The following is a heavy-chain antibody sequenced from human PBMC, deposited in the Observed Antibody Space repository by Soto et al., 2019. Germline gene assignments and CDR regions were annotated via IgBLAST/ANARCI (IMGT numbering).Heavy chain of an antibody. J-gene: IGHJ6*02. CDR3: ARGGLHPVRSGYYGMDV. CDR1: GYTFTSYG. Sequence: ASVKVSCKASGYTFTSYGISWVRQAPGQGLEWMGWISAYNGNTNYAQKLQGRVTMTTDTSTSTAYMELRSLRSDDTAVYYCARGGLHPVRSGYYGMDVWGQGTTVTAP. V-gene: IGHV1-18*04. CDR2: ISAYNGNT. D-gene: IGHD4-4*01.